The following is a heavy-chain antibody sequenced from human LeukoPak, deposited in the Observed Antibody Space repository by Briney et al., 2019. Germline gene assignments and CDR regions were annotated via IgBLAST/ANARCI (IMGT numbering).Heavy chain of an antibody. CDR1: GFTVSSNY. D-gene: IGHD3-22*01. CDR3: ARDSYYYDSSGYDDAFDI. J-gene: IGHJ3*02. CDR2: IYSGGST. V-gene: IGHV3-53*01. Sequence: QPGGSLRLSCAASGFTVSSNYMSWVRQAPGKGLEWVSVIYSGGSTYYAASVKGRFTISRDNSKNTLYLQMNSLRAEDTAVYYCARDSYYYDSSGYDDAFDIWGQGTMVTVSS.